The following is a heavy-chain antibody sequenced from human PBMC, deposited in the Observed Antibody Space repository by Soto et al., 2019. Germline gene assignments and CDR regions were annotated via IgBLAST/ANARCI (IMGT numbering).Heavy chain of an antibody. J-gene: IGHJ4*02. CDR2: IIPIFGTA. CDR3: ARDVCSGGSCYDY. Sequence: GASVKVSCKASGGTFSSYAISWVRQAPGQGLEWMGGIIPIFGTANYAQKFQGRVTITADESTSTAYMELSSLRSEDTAVYYCARDVCSGGSCYDYWGQGTLVTAPQ. CDR1: GGTFSSYA. V-gene: IGHV1-69*13. D-gene: IGHD2-15*01.